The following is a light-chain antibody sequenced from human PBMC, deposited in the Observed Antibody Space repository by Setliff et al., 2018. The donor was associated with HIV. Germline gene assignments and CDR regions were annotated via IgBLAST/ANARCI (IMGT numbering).Light chain of an antibody. CDR2: EVS. V-gene: IGLV2-14*01. J-gene: IGLJ2*01. CDR3: SSYTSSSTVL. Sequence: LTQPASVSGSPGQSITISCTGTSNNIAIYNYVSWYQQHPGKAPKLMIYEVSNRPSGISNRFSGSKSGNTASLTISGLQAEDEADYYCSSYTSSSTVLFGGGTKVTVL. CDR1: SNNIAIYNY.